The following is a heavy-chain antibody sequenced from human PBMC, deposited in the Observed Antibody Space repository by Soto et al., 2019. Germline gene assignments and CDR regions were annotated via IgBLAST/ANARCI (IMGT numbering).Heavy chain of an antibody. CDR2: INWHSGSI. CDR3: VKDESIHGYSGHFRH. D-gene: IGHD1-26*01. Sequence: EVQLVQSGGGLVQPGRSLRLSCAASGFTFDDYAMHWVRQVPGKGLEWVSGINWHSGSIGYGDSVKGRFAISRDNAKNSLHLQMNSLSAEDTAFYYCVKDESIHGYSGHFRHWGQCTLVTVSS. V-gene: IGHV3-9*01. J-gene: IGHJ1*01. CDR1: GFTFDDYA.